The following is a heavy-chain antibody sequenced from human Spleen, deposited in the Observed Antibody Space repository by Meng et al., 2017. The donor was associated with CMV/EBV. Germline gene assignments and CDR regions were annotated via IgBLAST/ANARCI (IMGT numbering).Heavy chain of an antibody. V-gene: IGHV3-30*04. J-gene: IGHJ4*02. Sequence: GGSLRLSCAVSGFTFSSYAMHWVRQAPGKGLEWVAVTSYDGSDKYHAESVKGRFSISRDNFKNRLYLQMDSLRTEDTAVYYCARTGYYYDSSSYYQIDYWGQGTLVTVSS. CDR2: TSYDGSDK. CDR1: GFTFSSYA. CDR3: ARTGYYYDSSSYYQIDY. D-gene: IGHD3-22*01.